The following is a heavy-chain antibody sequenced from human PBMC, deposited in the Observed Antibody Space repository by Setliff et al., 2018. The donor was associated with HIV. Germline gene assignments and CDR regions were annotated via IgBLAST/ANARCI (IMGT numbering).Heavy chain of an antibody. J-gene: IGHJ3*02. Sequence: ETLSLTCPVSGYSISSGYYWGWIRQPPGRGLEWIGSIYHSGITYYNSSLKSRVTISVDTSKNQFSLNLTSVTAADTAVYYCARLGYSGSLVGAFDIWGQGTMVTVSS. CDR2: IYHSGIT. CDR3: ARLGYSGSLVGAFDI. V-gene: IGHV4-38-2*01. CDR1: GYSISSGYY. D-gene: IGHD1-26*01.